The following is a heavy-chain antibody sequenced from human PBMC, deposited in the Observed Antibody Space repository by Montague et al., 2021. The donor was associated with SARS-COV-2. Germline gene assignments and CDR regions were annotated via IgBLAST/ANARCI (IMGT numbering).Heavy chain of an antibody. CDR3: ASILRLPRWFDL. J-gene: IGHJ2*01. CDR2: ISSSGSTI. V-gene: IGHV3-48*03. CDR1: GFTFSSYE. Sequence: SLRLSCAASGFTFSSYEINWVRQAPGKELEWVSYISSSGSTIYYADSVKGRFTISRDNAKNSLYLQMNSLRAEDTAVYYCASILRLPRWFDLWGRGTLVTVSS. D-gene: IGHD3-3*01.